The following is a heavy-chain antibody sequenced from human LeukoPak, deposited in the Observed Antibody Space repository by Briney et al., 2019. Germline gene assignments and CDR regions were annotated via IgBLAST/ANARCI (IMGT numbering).Heavy chain of an antibody. CDR1: GYTLTNYA. V-gene: IGHV7-4-1*02. J-gene: IGHJ4*02. D-gene: IGHD2-2*01. CDR2: INTNTGNP. Sequence: ASVKVPCKASGYTLTNYALNWVRQAPGQGLEWMGWINTNTGNPTYAQGFTGRFVFSLDTSVNTAYLQISSLKAEDTAIYYCARVQGYCSTTSCYPHYWGQGTLVTVSS. CDR3: ARVQGYCSTTSCYPHY.